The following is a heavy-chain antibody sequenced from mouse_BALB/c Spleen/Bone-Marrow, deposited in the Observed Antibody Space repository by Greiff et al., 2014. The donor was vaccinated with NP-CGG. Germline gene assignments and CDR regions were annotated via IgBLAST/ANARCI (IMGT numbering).Heavy chain of an antibody. CDR3: TLYMFPPPWFAF. J-gene: IGHJ3*01. D-gene: IGHD1-1*01. V-gene: IGHV14-4*02. CDR2: IDPENGDT. Sequence: EVQLQQSGAELVRSGASVKLSCTASGFNIKDYYMHWVKQRPEQGLEWIGWIDPENGDTEYAPKFQGKATMTADTSSNTAYLQLSSLTSEDTAVYFYTLYMFPPPWFAFWGQGTLFTVSA. CDR1: GFNIKDYY.